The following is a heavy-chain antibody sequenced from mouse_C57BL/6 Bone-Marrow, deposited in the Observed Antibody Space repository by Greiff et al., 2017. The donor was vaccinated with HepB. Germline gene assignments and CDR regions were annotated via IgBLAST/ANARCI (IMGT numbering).Heavy chain of an antibody. CDR2: IHPNSGST. V-gene: IGHV1-64*01. CDR1: GYTFTSYW. CDR3: AYYNGSPGWYFDV. J-gene: IGHJ1*03. D-gene: IGHD1-1*01. Sequence: QVQLQQPGAELVKPGASVKLSCKASGYTFTSYWMHWVKQRPGQGLEWIGMIHPNSGSTNYNEKFKSKATLTVDKSSSTAYMQLSSLTSEDSAVYYCAYYNGSPGWYFDVWGTGTTVTVSS.